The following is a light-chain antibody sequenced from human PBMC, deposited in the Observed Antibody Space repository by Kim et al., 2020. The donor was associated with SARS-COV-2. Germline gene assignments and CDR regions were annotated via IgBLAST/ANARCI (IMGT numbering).Light chain of an antibody. CDR1: SLRSYY. J-gene: IGLJ2*01. Sequence: SSELTQDPAVSVALGQTVRITCQGDSLRSYYVSWYQQKPGQAPVLVIYGKNNRPSGIPDRFSGSSSGNTASLTITGAQAEDEADYYCNSRDSSDNHQVFGGGTQLTVL. CDR3: NSRDSSDNHQV. CDR2: GKN. V-gene: IGLV3-19*01.